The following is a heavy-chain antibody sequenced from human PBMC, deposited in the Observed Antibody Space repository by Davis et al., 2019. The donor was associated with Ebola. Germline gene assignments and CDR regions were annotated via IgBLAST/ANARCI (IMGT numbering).Heavy chain of an antibody. J-gene: IGHJ4*02. V-gene: IGHV2-70*11. CDR3: ARIYCSGGSCYYPY. Sequence: SGPTLVKPTQTLTLTCTFSGFSLSTSGMCVSWIRQPPGKALEWLARIDWDDDKYYSTSLKTRLTISKDTSKNQVVLTMTNMDPVDTATYYCARIYCSGGSCYYPYWGQGTLVTVSS. D-gene: IGHD2-15*01. CDR2: IDWDDDK. CDR1: GFSLSTSGMC.